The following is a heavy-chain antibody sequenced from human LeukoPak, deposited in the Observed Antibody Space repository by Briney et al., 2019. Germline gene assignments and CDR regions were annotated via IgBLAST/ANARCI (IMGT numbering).Heavy chain of an antibody. V-gene: IGHV4-39*01. D-gene: IGHD6-19*01. CDR3: ARQRQWLFDY. J-gene: IGHJ4*02. CDR1: GGSISSSSYY. Sequence: SETLSLTCTVSGGSISSSSYYWGWIRQPPGKGLEWIGSIYYSGSTYYNPSLKSRVTISVDTSKNPFSLKLSSVTAADTAVYYCARQRQWLFDYWGQGTLVTVSS. CDR2: IYYSGST.